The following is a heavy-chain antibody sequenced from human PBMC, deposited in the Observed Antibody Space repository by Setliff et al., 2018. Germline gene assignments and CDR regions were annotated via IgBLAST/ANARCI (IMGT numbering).Heavy chain of an antibody. CDR2: INTNTGKT. CDR3: ARFGGSCSSSSCYASDL. Sequence: ASVKVSCKASGGTFSSYGISWVRQAPGQGLEWMGWINTNTGKTSYPKKFQGRVTMTTDTYTGTGYMELRSLTSDDTAVYFCARFGGSCSSSSCYASDLWGQGTMVTVSS. V-gene: IGHV1-18*01. J-gene: IGHJ3*01. CDR1: GGTFSSYG. D-gene: IGHD2-2*01.